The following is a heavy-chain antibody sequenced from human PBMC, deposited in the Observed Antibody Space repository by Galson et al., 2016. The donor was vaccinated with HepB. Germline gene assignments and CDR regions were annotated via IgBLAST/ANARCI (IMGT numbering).Heavy chain of an antibody. J-gene: IGHJ4*02. CDR2: ISYDGNKK. V-gene: IGHV3-30*14. CDR3: ARVRYASLVVPGNPIDY. D-gene: IGHD2-21*02. CDR1: GFRFNTYA. Sequence: SLRLSCAASGFRFNTYAMYWVRQAPGKGLEWVAFISYDGNKKFYGDSVKGRFTISRDDSKYTLSLQMISLRPEDTAVYFCARVRYASLVVPGNPIDYWGQGALVTVSS.